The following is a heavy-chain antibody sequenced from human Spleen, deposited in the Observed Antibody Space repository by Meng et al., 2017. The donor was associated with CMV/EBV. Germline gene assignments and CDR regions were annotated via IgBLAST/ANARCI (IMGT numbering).Heavy chain of an antibody. CDR3: VGGVGWFDP. D-gene: IGHD3-16*01. Sequence: SCKASDHTFPNYGVGWVRQAPGQGLEWLGWISTSNVNTNYAQNFQGRVTMTKDTSTTTAYMELRNLTSDDTAVYYCVGGVGWFDPWGQGTLVTVSS. V-gene: IGHV1-18*01. CDR2: ISTSNVNT. J-gene: IGHJ5*02. CDR1: DHTFPNYG.